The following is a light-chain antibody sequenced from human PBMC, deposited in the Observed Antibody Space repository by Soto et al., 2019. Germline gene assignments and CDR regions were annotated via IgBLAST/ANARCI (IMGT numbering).Light chain of an antibody. V-gene: IGKV3-15*01. CDR2: TAS. J-gene: IGKJ1*01. CDR1: QSISIN. CDR3: QQLRNWPWT. Sequence: EIVLAPSPVTLSVSPGDRVTLSCRASQSISINLAWYQHKPGQAPRLLMQTASSRASGVPARISGSGSGTEFTLTISSLQSEDFAVYYCQQLRNWPWTFGQGTKVDIK.